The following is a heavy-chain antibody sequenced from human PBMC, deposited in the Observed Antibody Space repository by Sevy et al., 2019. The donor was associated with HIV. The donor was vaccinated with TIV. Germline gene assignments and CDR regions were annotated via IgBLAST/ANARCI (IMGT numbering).Heavy chain of an antibody. CDR2: IKQDGSEK. D-gene: IGHD1-1*01. V-gene: IGHV3-7*04. CDR1: GFTFSSYW. CDR3: ARGKENRNDAGFDY. Sequence: GGSLRLSCAASGFTFSSYWMSWVRQAPGKGLEWVANIKQDGSEKYYVDSVKGRFTISRDNAKNSLYLQMNSLRAEDTAVYYCARGKENRNDAGFDYWGQGTLVTVSS. J-gene: IGHJ4*02.